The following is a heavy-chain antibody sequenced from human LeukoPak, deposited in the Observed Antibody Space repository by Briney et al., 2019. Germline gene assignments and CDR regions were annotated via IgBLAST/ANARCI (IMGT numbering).Heavy chain of an antibody. V-gene: IGHV3-30*18. J-gene: IGHJ4*02. CDR1: GFTFSSYG. D-gene: IGHD7-27*01. CDR2: ISYDGSNK. Sequence: GGSLRLSCAASGFTFSSYGMHWVRQAPGKGLEWVAVISYDGSNKYYADSVKGRFTISRDNSKNTLYLQMNSLRAEDTAVYYCAKEPLTGYYFDYWGQGTLVTVSS. CDR3: AKEPLTGYYFDY.